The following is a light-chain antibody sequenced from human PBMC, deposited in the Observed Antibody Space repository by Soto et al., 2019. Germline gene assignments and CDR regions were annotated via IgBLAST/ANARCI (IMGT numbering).Light chain of an antibody. CDR3: QQTSSTPT. CDR1: QSINNW. Sequence: DIQMTQSPSTLSASVGGRVTITFRASQSINNWLAWYQQKPGKAPKFLIYDASNLESGVPSRFSGSASGTEFTLTISSLQPEDFATYYCQQTSSTPTFGGGTKVDIK. V-gene: IGKV1-5*01. J-gene: IGKJ4*01. CDR2: DAS.